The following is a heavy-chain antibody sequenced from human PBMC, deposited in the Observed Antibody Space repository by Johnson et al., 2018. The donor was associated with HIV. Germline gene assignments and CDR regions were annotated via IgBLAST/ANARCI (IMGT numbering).Heavy chain of an antibody. D-gene: IGHD3-16*01. CDR2: IRYDGSNK. CDR3: ARSDYVWGSYTRKGAFDI. J-gene: IGHJ3*02. CDR1: GFTFSSYG. Sequence: QVQLVESGGGVVQPGGSLRLSCAASGFTFSSYGMHWVRQAPGKGLEWVAFIRYDGSNKYYADAVKGRFTISRDNSKNKLYLQMNSLRAEDTALYYCARSDYVWGSYTRKGAFDIWGQGTMVTVSS. V-gene: IGHV3-30*02.